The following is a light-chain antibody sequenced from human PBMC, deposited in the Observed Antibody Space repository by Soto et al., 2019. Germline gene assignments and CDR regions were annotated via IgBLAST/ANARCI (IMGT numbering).Light chain of an antibody. V-gene: IGKV3-20*01. Sequence: EIVLTQSPGTLSLSPGERGTLSCRPSQSVSSGYLAWYQQKPGQAPRLLIYDASSRATGIPDRFSGSGSGTDFTLTISRLEPEDFAVYYCQQYGGSPRTFGQGTKV. CDR2: DAS. CDR1: QSVSSGY. CDR3: QQYGGSPRT. J-gene: IGKJ1*01.